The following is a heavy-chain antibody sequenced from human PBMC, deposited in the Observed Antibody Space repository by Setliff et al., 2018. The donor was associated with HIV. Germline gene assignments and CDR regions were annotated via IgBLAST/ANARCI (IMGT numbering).Heavy chain of an antibody. J-gene: IGHJ6*02. CDR2: IYISGTT. V-gene: IGHV4-4*09. D-gene: IGHD1-26*01. CDR1: GGSINNHY. CDR3: ARRSIVGVTRGFYYYGLDV. Sequence: SLTCTVSGGSINNHYWYWIRQPPGKGLEWIGYIYISGTTNYNPSLKNRVTMSLDTSKTKVSLRLTSVTAADTAVYYCARRSIVGVTRGFYYYGLDVRGQGTTVTVSS.